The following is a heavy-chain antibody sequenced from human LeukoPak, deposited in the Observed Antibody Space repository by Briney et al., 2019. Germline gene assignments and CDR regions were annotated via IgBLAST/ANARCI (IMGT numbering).Heavy chain of an antibody. CDR3: ARGDSGYEQNLYWYFDL. Sequence: SETLSLTCTVSGGSISSGDYYWSWLRQPPGKGLEWIGYIFYSGSTYYNPSLKSRVTISVDTSKNQFSLKLSSVTAADTAVYYCARGDSGYEQNLYWYFDLWGRGTLVTVSS. D-gene: IGHD5-12*01. CDR2: IFYSGST. V-gene: IGHV4-30-4*01. J-gene: IGHJ2*01. CDR1: GGSISSGDYY.